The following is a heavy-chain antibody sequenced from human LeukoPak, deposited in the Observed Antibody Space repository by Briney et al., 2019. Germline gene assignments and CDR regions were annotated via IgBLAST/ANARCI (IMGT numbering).Heavy chain of an antibody. Sequence: SETLSLICTVSGGSISSYYWSWIRQPAGKGLEWIGRIYTSGSTNYNPSLKSRVTMSVDTSKNQFSLKLSSVTAADTAVYYCARDGNSYDILTGYYNSLDYWGQGTLVTVSS. CDR1: GGSISSYY. J-gene: IGHJ4*02. V-gene: IGHV4-4*07. CDR3: ARDGNSYDILTGYYNSLDY. D-gene: IGHD3-9*01. CDR2: IYTSGST.